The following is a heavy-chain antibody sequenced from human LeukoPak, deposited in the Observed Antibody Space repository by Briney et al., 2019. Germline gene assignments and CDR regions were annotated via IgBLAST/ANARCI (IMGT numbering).Heavy chain of an antibody. V-gene: IGHV4-59*11. CDR1: GGSISSHY. CDR2: IYYSGST. CDR3: ARVNYYDTSGYSYLFDY. D-gene: IGHD3-22*01. J-gene: IGHJ4*02. Sequence: SETLSLTCTVSGGSISSHYWSWIRQPPGKGLEWIGYIYYSGSTNYNPSLKSRVTISVDTSKNQFSLKLSSVTAADTAVYYCARVNYYDTSGYSYLFDYWGQGTLATVSS.